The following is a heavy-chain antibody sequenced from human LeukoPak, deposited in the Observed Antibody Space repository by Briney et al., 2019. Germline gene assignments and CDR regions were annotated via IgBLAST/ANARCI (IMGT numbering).Heavy chain of an antibody. D-gene: IGHD2-15*01. CDR2: ISGSGGST. Sequence: GGSLRLSCAASGFTFSSYAMSWVRQAPGKGLEWVSAISGSGGSTYYADSVKGRFTISRDNSKNTLYLQMNSLRAEDTAVYYCAKGVGCSGGSCYYYYYTDVWGKGTTVTVSS. J-gene: IGHJ6*03. V-gene: IGHV3-23*01. CDR1: GFTFSSYA. CDR3: AKGVGCSGGSCYYYYYTDV.